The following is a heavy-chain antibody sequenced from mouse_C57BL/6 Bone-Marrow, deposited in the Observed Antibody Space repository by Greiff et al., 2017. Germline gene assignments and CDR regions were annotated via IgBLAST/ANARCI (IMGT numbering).Heavy chain of an antibody. J-gene: IGHJ2*01. D-gene: IGHD4-1*01. CDR1: GYTFTDYY. Sequence: EVKVVESGPVLVKPGASVKMSCKASGYTFTDYYMNWVKQSHGKSLEWIGVINPYNGGTSYNQKFKGKATLTVDKSSSTAYMELNSLTSEDSAVYYCARTGWDYFDYWGQGTTLTVSS. V-gene: IGHV1-19*01. CDR2: INPYNGGT. CDR3: ARTGWDYFDY.